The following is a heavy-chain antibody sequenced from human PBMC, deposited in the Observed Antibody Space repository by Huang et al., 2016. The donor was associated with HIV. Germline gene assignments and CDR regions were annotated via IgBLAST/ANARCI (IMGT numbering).Heavy chain of an antibody. J-gene: IGHJ6*02. CDR3: ARSRDGYNPHYYYGMDV. CDR2: IIPIFVTP. D-gene: IGHD5-12*01. CDR1: GGTFSTYA. Sequence: QVQLVQSGAEVKKPGSSVKVSCKAPGGTFSTYAMSWVRQAPGQGLEWRGGIIPIFVTPNYAQKFQGRVTITADESTNTAYMELSSLISEDTAVYYCARSRDGYNPHYYYGMDVWGQGTLVTVSS. V-gene: IGHV1-69*01.